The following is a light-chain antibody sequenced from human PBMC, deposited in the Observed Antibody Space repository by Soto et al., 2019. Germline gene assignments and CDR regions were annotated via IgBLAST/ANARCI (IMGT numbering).Light chain of an antibody. CDR2: SNN. J-gene: IGLJ2*01. Sequence: QSVLTQPPSASGTPGQRVTISCSGSSSNIGRNTVNWYQQLPWTAPKVLIYSNNQRPSGVPHRCSVSTSATSVSPAISGLQSEDVAEYYCSAWDDSLNAVVFGGGTKLTVL. CDR1: SSNIGRNT. CDR3: SAWDDSLNAVV. V-gene: IGLV1-44*01.